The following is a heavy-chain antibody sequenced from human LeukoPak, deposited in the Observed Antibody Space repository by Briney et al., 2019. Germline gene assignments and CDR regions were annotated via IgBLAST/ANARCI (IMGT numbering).Heavy chain of an antibody. CDR2: ISAYSGNT. Sequence: ASVKVSYKASGYTFTSYGISWVRQAPGQGLEWMGWISAYSGNTNYAQKLQGRVTMTTDTSTSTAYMELRSLRSDDTAVYYCARETCSSTSCADAFDIWGQGTMVTVSS. CDR1: GYTFTSYG. J-gene: IGHJ3*02. D-gene: IGHD2-2*01. V-gene: IGHV1-18*01. CDR3: ARETCSSTSCADAFDI.